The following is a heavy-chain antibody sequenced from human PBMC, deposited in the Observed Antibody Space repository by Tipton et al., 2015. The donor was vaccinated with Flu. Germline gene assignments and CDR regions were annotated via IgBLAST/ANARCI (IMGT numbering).Heavy chain of an antibody. CDR3: ARDSAAHYGMDV. V-gene: IGHV4-4*07. Sequence: TLSLTCTASGDSMSSYYWSWIRQPAGKGLEWIGRMYTSGSTNYNPSLKSRVTISVDTSKNQFSLKLSSVTAADTAVYYCARDSAAHYGMDVWGQGTTVTVSS. D-gene: IGHD6-13*01. J-gene: IGHJ6*02. CDR1: GDSMSSYY. CDR2: MYTSGST.